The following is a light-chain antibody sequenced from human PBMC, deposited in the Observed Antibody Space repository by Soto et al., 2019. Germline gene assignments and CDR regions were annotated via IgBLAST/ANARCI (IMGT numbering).Light chain of an antibody. Sequence: EIVLTQSPATLSLSPGERATLSCRASQSVSTYLAWYQQKPGQAPRLLIYDASNRATGIPARFSGSGSGTDFNLTISSLEPEEFAVYYCQQRSNWPPFGQGTKVEIK. CDR1: QSVSTY. V-gene: IGKV3-11*01. CDR2: DAS. CDR3: QQRSNWPP. J-gene: IGKJ1*01.